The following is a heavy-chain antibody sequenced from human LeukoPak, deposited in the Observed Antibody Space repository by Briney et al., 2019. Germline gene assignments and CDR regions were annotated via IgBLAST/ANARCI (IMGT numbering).Heavy chain of an antibody. D-gene: IGHD2-15*01. CDR3: ARERAATPDY. V-gene: IGHV3-48*03. J-gene: IGHJ4*02. CDR1: GFTFSSYE. Sequence: GGSLRLSCAASGFTFSSYEMNCVRQAPGKGLEWVSYISSSGSTIYYADSVKGRFTISRDNAKNSLSLQMNSLRAEDTAVYYCARERAATPDYWGQGTLVTVSS. CDR2: ISSSGSTI.